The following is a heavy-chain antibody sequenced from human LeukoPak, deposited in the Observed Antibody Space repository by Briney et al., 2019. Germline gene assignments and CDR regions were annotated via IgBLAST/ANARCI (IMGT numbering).Heavy chain of an antibody. D-gene: IGHD3-10*01. V-gene: IGHV4-59*01. CDR3: ARLRDPSARTYYYGSWSYSWFDP. J-gene: IGHJ5*02. CDR2: IYYSVNT. CDR1: GGSFSSYY. Sequence: SETLSLTCTVSGGSFSSYYWSWLRQRPGQGLEWIGYIYYSVNTNYNPSLKSRVTISVDTSTNQFSLKLSSVTAADTAVYYCARLRDPSARTYYYGSWSYSWFDPWGQGTLVTVSS.